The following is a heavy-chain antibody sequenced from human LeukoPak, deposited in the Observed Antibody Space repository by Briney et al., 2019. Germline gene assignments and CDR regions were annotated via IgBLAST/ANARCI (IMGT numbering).Heavy chain of an antibody. Sequence: PGGSLRLSCAASGFTFSSYSMNWVRQAPGKGLEWVSYISSSSSTIYYADSVKGRFTISRDNAKNSLYLQMNSLRAEDTAVYYCAKDLEVTSITIFGYWGQGTLVTVSS. CDR2: ISSSSSTI. CDR1: GFTFSSYS. CDR3: AKDLEVTSITIFGY. D-gene: IGHD3-3*01. J-gene: IGHJ4*02. V-gene: IGHV3-48*01.